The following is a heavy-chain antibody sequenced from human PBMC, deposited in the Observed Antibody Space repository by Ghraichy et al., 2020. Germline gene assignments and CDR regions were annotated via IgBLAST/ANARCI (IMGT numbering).Heavy chain of an antibody. V-gene: IGHV3-7*01. Sequence: GGSLRLSCAASGFTFSSYWMSWVRQAPGKGLEWVANIKKDGSEKYYVDSVKGRFTISRDNAKNSLYLQMNSLRAEDTAVYYCARGRGGSAAGHYYYYGMDVRNQGTRVTGSS. CDR3: ARGRGGSAAGHYYYYGMDV. CDR2: IKKDGSEK. J-gene: IGHJ6*02. D-gene: IGHD6-13*01. CDR1: GFTFSSYW.